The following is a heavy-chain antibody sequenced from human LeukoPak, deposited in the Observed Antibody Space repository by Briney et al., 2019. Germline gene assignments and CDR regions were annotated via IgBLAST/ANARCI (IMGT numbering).Heavy chain of an antibody. CDR1: GFTFSSYA. J-gene: IGHJ6*02. CDR3: ARKHYYYYGMDV. V-gene: IGHV4-34*01. Sequence: GSLRLFCGASGFTFSSYAMLWIRQPPGKGLEGIGEINHSGSTIYNPSLKSRVTISVDTPKNHFSLKLSSVTAADTAVYYGARKHYYYYGMDVWGQGTTVTVSS. CDR2: INHSGST.